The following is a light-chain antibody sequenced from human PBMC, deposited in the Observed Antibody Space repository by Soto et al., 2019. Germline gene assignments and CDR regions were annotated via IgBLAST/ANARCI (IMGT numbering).Light chain of an antibody. CDR2: DIS. Sequence: EVVMTQSPATLSVSPGERATLSCRASQTVSRNLAWYQQRPGQAPRLLIYDISNRATGIPDRFSGSGSGTDFTLTISRLEPEDFAVYYCQQYGSSPRTFGQGTKVDI. CDR1: QTVSRN. J-gene: IGKJ1*01. V-gene: IGKV3-20*01. CDR3: QQYGSSPRT.